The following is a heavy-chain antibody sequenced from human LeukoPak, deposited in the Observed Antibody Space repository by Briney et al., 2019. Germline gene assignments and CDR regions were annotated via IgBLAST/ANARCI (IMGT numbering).Heavy chain of an antibody. CDR2: IKSKTDGGTT. CDR1: GFTFSNAW. CDR3: TTDGNVLRFLEWSRYYYYYMDV. Sequence: GGSLRLSCAASGFTFSNAWMSWVRQAPGKGLEWVGRIKSKTDGGTTDYAAPVKGRFTISRDDSKNTLYLQMNSLKTEDTAVYYCTTDGNVLRFLEWSRYYYYYMDVWGKGTTVTDSS. J-gene: IGHJ6*03. V-gene: IGHV3-15*01. D-gene: IGHD3-3*01.